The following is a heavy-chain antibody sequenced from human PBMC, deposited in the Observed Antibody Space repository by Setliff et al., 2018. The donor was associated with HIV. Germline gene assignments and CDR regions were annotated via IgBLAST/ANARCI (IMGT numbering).Heavy chain of an antibody. J-gene: IGHJ6*02. CDR1: GFTFSLYW. V-gene: IGHV3-7*01. Sequence: GGSLRLSCAASGFTFSLYWMSWVRQAPGKGLEWVANIDLYGSEKNYVDSVKGRFTISRDNAKNTLYLQMNSLRAEDTAVYYCARGVRGVVNGMDVWGQGTTVTVSS. CDR3: ARGVRGVVNGMDV. CDR2: IDLYGSEK. D-gene: IGHD3-10*01.